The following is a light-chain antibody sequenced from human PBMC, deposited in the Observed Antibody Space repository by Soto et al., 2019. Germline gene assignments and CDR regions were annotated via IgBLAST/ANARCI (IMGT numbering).Light chain of an antibody. CDR3: SSYAGSNTWV. CDR1: SSDVGGYFY. CDR2: EVT. Sequence: QSALTQPPSASGSPGQSVTISCTGTSSDVGGYFYVSWYQQHPGKAPKLMIYEVTKRPSGVPDRFSGSKSGNTASLTVSGLQAEDEAEYYCSSYAGSNTWVFGGGTKLTVL. J-gene: IGLJ3*02. V-gene: IGLV2-8*01.